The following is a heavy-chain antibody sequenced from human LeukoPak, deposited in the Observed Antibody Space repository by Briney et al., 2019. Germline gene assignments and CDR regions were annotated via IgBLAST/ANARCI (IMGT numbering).Heavy chain of an antibody. Sequence: SETLSLTCTVSGGSITNYYWSWIRQPPGKGLEWIGYIYYSGSTYYNPSLKSRVTISVDTSKNQFSLKLSSVTAADTAVYYCAAALGGHRYGGNSSTDYWGQGTLVTVSS. CDR3: AAALGGHRYGGNSSTDY. V-gene: IGHV4-59*08. J-gene: IGHJ4*02. CDR2: IYYSGST. CDR1: GGSITNYY. D-gene: IGHD4-23*01.